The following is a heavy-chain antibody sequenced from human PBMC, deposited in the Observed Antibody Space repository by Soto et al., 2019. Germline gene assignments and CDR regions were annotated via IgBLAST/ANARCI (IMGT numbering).Heavy chain of an antibody. J-gene: IGHJ6*02. CDR3: AKAGLRYFDWANYYYYGMDV. V-gene: IGHV3-13*01. Sequence: GGSLRLSCAASGFTFSSYDMHWVRQATGKGLEWVSAIGTAGDTYYPGSVKGRFTISRENAKNSLYLQMNSLRAEDTAVYYCAKAGLRYFDWANYYYYGMDVSGQATTVTLSS. D-gene: IGHD3-9*01. CDR1: GFTFSSYD. CDR2: IGTAGDT.